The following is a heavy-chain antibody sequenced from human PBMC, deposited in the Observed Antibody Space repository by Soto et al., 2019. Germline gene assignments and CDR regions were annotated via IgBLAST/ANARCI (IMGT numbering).Heavy chain of an antibody. CDR2: IIPIVGIT. CDR3: ARDDGLAYCGGDCYS. CDR1: GGTFSSYT. V-gene: IGHV1-69*02. D-gene: IGHD2-21*02. Sequence: QVQLVQSGAEVKKPGSSVKVSCKASGGTFSSYTISWVRQAPGQGLEWMGRIIPIVGITKYAQQFQGRVTITADKSTSTAYMELSSLRSEDTAVYYCARDDGLAYCGGDCYSWGQGTLVTVSS. J-gene: IGHJ4*02.